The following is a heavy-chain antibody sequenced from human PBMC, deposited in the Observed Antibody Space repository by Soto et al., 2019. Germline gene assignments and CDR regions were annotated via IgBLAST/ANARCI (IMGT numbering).Heavy chain of an antibody. CDR3: ARRYGSAIDY. V-gene: IGHV4-59*08. CDR1: GGIIMSWY. Sequence: SETLCLTCTVSGGIIMSWYWSWIRQSPGKGLEWIGNIYYSGSTNYNPSLKSRVTISVDTSKNQFSLKLSSVTAADTAVYYCARRYGSAIDYWGQGTLVTVS. CDR2: IYYSGST. D-gene: IGHD1-26*01. J-gene: IGHJ4*02.